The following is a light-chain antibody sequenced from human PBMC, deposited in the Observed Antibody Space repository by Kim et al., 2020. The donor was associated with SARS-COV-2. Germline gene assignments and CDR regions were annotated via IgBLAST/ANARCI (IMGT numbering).Light chain of an antibody. Sequence: ASVGDRVTFTCRASQDIRNDLGWYQQNPGRAPKRLIYGASSLQSGVPSRFSGSGSGTEFTLTISSLQPEDFATYFCLQHNTYPIAFGQGTRLKIK. V-gene: IGKV1-17*01. J-gene: IGKJ5*01. CDR3: LQHNTYPIA. CDR2: GAS. CDR1: QDIRND.